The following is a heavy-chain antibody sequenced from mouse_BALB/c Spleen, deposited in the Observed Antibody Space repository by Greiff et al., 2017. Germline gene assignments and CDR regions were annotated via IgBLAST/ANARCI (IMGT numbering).Heavy chain of an antibody. D-gene: IGHD3-1*01. CDR2: IDPANGNT. CDR3: ARQLGLGAMDY. Sequence: EVQGVESGAELVKPGASVKLSCTASGFNIKDTYMHWVKQRPEQGLEWIGRIDPANGNTKYDPKFQGKATITADTSSNTAYLQLSSLTSEDTAVYYCARQLGLGAMDYWGQGTSVTVSS. J-gene: IGHJ4*01. CDR1: GFNIKDTY. V-gene: IGHV14-3*02.